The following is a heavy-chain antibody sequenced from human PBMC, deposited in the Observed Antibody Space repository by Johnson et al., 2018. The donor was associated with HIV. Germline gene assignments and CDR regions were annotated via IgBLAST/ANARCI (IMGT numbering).Heavy chain of an antibody. V-gene: IGHV3-30-3*01. J-gene: IGHJ3*02. CDR1: GFTFSSYT. Sequence: VQLVESGGGVVQPGRSLRLSCVASGFTFSSYTMHWVRQAPGKGLEWVAVISYDVSNKYYADSVKGRFTISRDNSKNTLYLQMNSLRAEDTAVYYCARGRKTVTTVRPSAFDIWGQGAMISVSS. CDR3: ARGRKTVTTVRPSAFDI. CDR2: ISYDVSNK. D-gene: IGHD4-17*01.